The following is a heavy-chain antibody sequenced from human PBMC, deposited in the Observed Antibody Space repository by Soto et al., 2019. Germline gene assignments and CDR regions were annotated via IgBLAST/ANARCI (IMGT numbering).Heavy chain of an antibody. CDR1: GGSISSGGYY. Sequence: PSETLSLTCTVSGGSISSGGYYWSWIRQHPGKGLEWIGYIYYSGSTYYNPSLKSRVTISVDTSKNQFSLKLSSVTAADTAVYYWAREGSDDSSGFLVYWGQGTLVTVPS. V-gene: IGHV4-31*03. J-gene: IGHJ4*02. CDR2: IYYSGST. D-gene: IGHD3-22*01. CDR3: AREGSDDSSGFLVY.